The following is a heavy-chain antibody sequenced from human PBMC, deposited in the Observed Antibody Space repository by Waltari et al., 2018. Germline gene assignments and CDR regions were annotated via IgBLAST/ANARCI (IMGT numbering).Heavy chain of an antibody. V-gene: IGHV4-38-2*01. J-gene: IGHJ3*02. CDR1: GYSISSGYY. CDR3: ARRGGTTVTTDAFDI. D-gene: IGHD4-4*01. Sequence: QVQLQESGPGLVKPSETLSLTCAVSGYSISSGYYWGWIRQPPGKGLEWIGSIYHSGSTYYNPSLKSRVTISVDTSKNQFSLKLSSGTAADTAVYYCARRGGTTVTTDAFDIWGQGTMVTVSS. CDR2: IYHSGST.